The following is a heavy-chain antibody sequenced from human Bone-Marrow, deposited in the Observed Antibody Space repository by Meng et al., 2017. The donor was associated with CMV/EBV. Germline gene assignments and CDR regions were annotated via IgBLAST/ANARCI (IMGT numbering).Heavy chain of an antibody. CDR1: GFTVSSNY. CDR3: ARVDGDFWSGYFCDY. CDR2: IYSGGST. Sequence: GGSLRLSCAASGFTVSSNYMSWVRQAPGKGLEWVSVIYSGGSTYYADSVKGRFTISRDNSKNTLYLQMNSLRAEDTAVYYCARVDGDFWSGYFCDYWGQGTRVTVSS. D-gene: IGHD3-3*01. V-gene: IGHV3-53*01. J-gene: IGHJ4*02.